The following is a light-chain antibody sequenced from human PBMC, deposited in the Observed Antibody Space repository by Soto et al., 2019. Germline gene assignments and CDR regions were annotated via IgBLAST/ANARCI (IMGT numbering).Light chain of an antibody. Sequence: DIQMTQSPSSVSASVGDRITITCRTSQSFSNYLTWYQNKPGKAPKLLIYSATVLQSGVPSRFSGSGSGTDFTLTISRLQPEDSATYYCQQTYTIPWTFGQGTRVEIK. CDR2: SAT. V-gene: IGKV1-39*01. CDR3: QQTYTIPWT. CDR1: QSFSNY. J-gene: IGKJ1*01.